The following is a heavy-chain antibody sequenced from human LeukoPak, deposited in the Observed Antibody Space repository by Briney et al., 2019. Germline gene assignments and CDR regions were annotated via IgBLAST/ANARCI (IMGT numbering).Heavy chain of an antibody. V-gene: IGHV3-23*01. J-gene: IGHJ5*02. CDR2: ISGSGGST. CDR3: AKFYAVLRAYNWFDP. CDR1: GFTFSSYA. Sequence: GGSLRLSCAASGFTFSSYAMSWVRQAPGKGLDWVSAISGSGGSTYYADSVKGRFTISRDNSKNTLYLQMNSLRAEDTAVYYCAKFYAVLRAYNWFDPWGQGTLVTLSS. D-gene: IGHD4/OR15-4a*01.